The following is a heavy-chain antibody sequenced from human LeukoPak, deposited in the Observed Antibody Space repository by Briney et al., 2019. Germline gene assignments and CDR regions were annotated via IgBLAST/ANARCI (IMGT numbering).Heavy chain of an antibody. CDR3: AKGIGSGWYGIDY. D-gene: IGHD6-19*01. CDR2: IRYDGSDK. J-gene: IGHJ4*02. Sequence: GGSLRLSCAASGFTFSSYGMHWVRQAPGKGLEWVAFIRYDGSDKYYADSVKGRFTISRDNAKNSLYLQMNSLRAEDMALYYCAKGIGSGWYGIDYWGQGTLVTVSS. V-gene: IGHV3-30*02. CDR1: GFTFSSYG.